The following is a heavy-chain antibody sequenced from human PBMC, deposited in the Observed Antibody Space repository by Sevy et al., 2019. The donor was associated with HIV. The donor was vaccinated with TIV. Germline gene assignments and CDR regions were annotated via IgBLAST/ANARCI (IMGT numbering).Heavy chain of an antibody. D-gene: IGHD5-12*01. J-gene: IGHJ6*02. CDR2: MSGSGGTT. CDR1: GFTFSGYA. CDR3: ANDLYDEFFYYGMDV. Sequence: GGSLRLSCAASGFTFSGYAMSWVRQAPGKGLEWVSAMSGSGGTTYYADSVKGRFTISRDNSKNTLYLQMNSLRAEDTAIYYCANDLYDEFFYYGMDVWGQGTTVTVSS. V-gene: IGHV3-23*01.